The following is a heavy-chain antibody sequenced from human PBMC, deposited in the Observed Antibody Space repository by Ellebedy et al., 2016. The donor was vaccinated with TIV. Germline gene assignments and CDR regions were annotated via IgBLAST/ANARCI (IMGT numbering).Heavy chain of an antibody. J-gene: IGHJ3*02. CDR3: ARHSGGHGFDI. Sequence: GESLKISCAASGFSISSRRVHWVRQAAGKGLVCVSHISSDGSDTNYADSVKGRFIISRDNAENTLALQMSSLRAEDTALYYCARHSGGHGFDIWGQGTMVTVSP. V-gene: IGHV3-74*01. D-gene: IGHD2-21*01. CDR2: ISSDGSDT. CDR1: GFSISSRR.